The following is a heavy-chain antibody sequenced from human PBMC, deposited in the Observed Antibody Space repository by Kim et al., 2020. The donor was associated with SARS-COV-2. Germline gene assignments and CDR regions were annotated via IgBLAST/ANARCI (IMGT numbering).Heavy chain of an antibody. CDR3: ARCLQLLWGGYYYYGMDV. V-gene: IGHV1-46*01. D-gene: IGHD2-2*01. J-gene: IGHJ6*02. CDR2: INPSGGST. CDR1: GYTFTSYY. Sequence: ASVKVSCKASGYTFTSYYMHWVRQAPGQGLEWMGIINPSGGSTSYAQKFQGRVTMTRDTSTSTVYMELSSLRSEDTAVYYCARCLQLLWGGYYYYGMDVWGQGTTVTVSS.